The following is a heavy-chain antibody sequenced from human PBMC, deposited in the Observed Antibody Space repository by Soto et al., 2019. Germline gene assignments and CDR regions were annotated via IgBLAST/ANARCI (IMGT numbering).Heavy chain of an antibody. J-gene: IGHJ5*02. CDR1: GGSISSGNSYA. CDR3: ARAVAPYLGTWFDP. V-gene: IGHV4-30-2*01. Sequence: QLQLQESGSGLVKPSQTLSLTCAVSGGSISSGNSYAWSWIRQPPGKGLEWIGSISHTGRTSYNPYLQGRVTMSVDKSKNQFSLKLSSVTAADMAVYYCARAVAPYLGTWFDPWGQGSLVIVSS. CDR2: ISHTGRT. D-gene: IGHD3-16*01.